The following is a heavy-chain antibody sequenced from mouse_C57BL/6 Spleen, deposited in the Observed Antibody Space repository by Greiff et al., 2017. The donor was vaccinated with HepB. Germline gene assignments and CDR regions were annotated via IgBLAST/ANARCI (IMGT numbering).Heavy chain of an antibody. Sequence: QVQLKESGPELVKPGASVKISCKASGYAFSSSWMNWVKQRPGKGLEWIGRIYPGDGDTNYNGKFKGKATLTADKSSSTAYMQLSSLTSEDSAVYFCAPYYGSRGWDDYYFDYWGQGTTLTVSS. CDR2: IYPGDGDT. V-gene: IGHV1-82*01. CDR3: APYYGSRGWDDYYFDY. CDR1: GYAFSSSW. D-gene: IGHD1-1*01. J-gene: IGHJ2*01.